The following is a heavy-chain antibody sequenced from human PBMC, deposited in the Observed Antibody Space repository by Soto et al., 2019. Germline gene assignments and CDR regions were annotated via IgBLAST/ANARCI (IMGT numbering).Heavy chain of an antibody. D-gene: IGHD5-12*01. CDR1: GFTFSSYS. CDR2: ISSSSSYI. V-gene: IGHV3-21*01. Sequence: EVQLVESEGGLVKPGGSLRLSCAASGFTFSSYSMNWVRQAPGKGLEWVSSISSSSSYIYYADSVKGRFTISRDNAKNSLYLQMNSLRAEDTAVYYCARGKIVATRIVPHVRYGMDVWGQGTTVTVSS. CDR3: ARGKIVATRIVPHVRYGMDV. J-gene: IGHJ6*02.